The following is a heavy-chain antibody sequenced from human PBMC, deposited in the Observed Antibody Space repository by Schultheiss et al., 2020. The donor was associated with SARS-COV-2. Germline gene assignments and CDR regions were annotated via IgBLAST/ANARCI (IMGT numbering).Heavy chain of an antibody. D-gene: IGHD3-22*01. CDR2: ISNSGGST. V-gene: IGHV3-23*01. CDR1: GFTFSSYA. J-gene: IGHJ4*02. CDR3: ARDGSDSSGYPDY. Sequence: GGSLRLSCAASGFTFSSYAMSWVRQAPGKGLEWVSTISNSGGSTYYADSVKGRFTISRDNSKNSLYLQMNSLRAEDTAVYYCARDGSDSSGYPDYWGQGTLVTVSS.